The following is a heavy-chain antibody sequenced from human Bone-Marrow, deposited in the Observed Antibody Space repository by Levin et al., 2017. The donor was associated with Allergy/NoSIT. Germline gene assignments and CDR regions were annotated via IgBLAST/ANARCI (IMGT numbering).Heavy chain of an antibody. D-gene: IGHD3-10*01. CDR2: ISGSGNTL. J-gene: IGHJ4*02. CDR3: AIHRGPTEGPFDY. V-gene: IGHV3-48*02. CDR1: GFTFSSYT. Sequence: GGSLRLSCAASGFTFSSYTMNWVRQAPGKGLEWISYISGSGNTLYYADSVRGRFTISRDNAKNSLYLQMNSLRDEDTAVYYCAIHRGPTEGPFDYWGQGTLVTVSS.